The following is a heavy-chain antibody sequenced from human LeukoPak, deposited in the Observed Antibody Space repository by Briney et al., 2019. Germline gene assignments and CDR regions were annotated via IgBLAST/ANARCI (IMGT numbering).Heavy chain of an antibody. J-gene: IGHJ4*02. V-gene: IGHV3-30*18. CDR2: ISHDGSNT. Sequence: PGGSLRLSCAASGFTFSSYGMHWVRQAPGKGLEWVAVISHDGSNTYYADSVKGRFTISRDNSKNTLYLQMNSLRAEDTAVFYCAKDADSYGFSGYFDYWGQGTLVTDSS. D-gene: IGHD5-18*01. CDR1: GFTFSSYG. CDR3: AKDADSYGFSGYFDY.